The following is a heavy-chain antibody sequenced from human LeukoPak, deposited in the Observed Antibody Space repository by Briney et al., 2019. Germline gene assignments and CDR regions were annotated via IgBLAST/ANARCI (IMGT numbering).Heavy chain of an antibody. Sequence: GGSLRLSCAASGFTVSSNYMSWVRQAPGKGLEWVSVIYSGGSRYYADSVKGRFTISRDNSKNTLYLLMNSLRAEDTAVYYCAGDPGNYYGRRYYFDYWGQGTLVTVSS. D-gene: IGHD3-10*01. V-gene: IGHV3-53*01. CDR1: GFTVSSNY. CDR2: IYSGGSR. CDR3: AGDPGNYYGRRYYFDY. J-gene: IGHJ4*02.